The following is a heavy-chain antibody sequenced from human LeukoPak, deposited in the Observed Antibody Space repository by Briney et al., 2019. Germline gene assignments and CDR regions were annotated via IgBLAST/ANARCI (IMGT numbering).Heavy chain of an antibody. D-gene: IGHD4-17*01. V-gene: IGHV1-69*05. CDR3: ARDVHGDYGSGWFDP. Sequence: SVKVSCKTSGGTFNNSAISWVRQAPGQGLEWLGGIMPLFGTAVYAQKFQGRVTITKDESTRTVYLELTSLTSDDTAVYYCARDVHGDYGSGWFDPWGQGILVSVSS. J-gene: IGHJ5*02. CDR2: IMPLFGTA. CDR1: GGTFNNSA.